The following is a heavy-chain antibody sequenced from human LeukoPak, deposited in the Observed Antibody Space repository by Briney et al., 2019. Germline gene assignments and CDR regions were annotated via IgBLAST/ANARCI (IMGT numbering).Heavy chain of an antibody. J-gene: IGHJ5*02. CDR2: ISAYNGNT. CDR3: ARELLWFGESPPYRGFDP. V-gene: IGHV1-18*04. CDR1: GYTFTSYG. Sequence: ASVKVSCKASGYTFTSYGISWVRQAPGQGLEGMGWISAYNGNTNYAQKLQGRVTMTTDTSTSTAYMELRSLRSDDTAVYYCARELLWFGESPPYRGFDPWGQGTLVTVSS. D-gene: IGHD3-10*01.